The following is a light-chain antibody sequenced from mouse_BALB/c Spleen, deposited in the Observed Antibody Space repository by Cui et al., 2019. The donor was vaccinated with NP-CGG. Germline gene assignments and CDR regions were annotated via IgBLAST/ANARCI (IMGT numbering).Light chain of an antibody. V-gene: IGLV1*01. CDR3: ALWYSNHWV. CDR2: GTN. CDR1: TGAVTTRNY. J-gene: IGLJ1*01. Sequence: QAVVTQESALTTSPGETVTLTYRSSTGAVTTRNYANWVQEKPDHLFTGLIGGTNNRAPGVPARFSGSLIGDKAALTLTGAQTEDEAMYFCALWYSNHWVFGGGTKLTVL.